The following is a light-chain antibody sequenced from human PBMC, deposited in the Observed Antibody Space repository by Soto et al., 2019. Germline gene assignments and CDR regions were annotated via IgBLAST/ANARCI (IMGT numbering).Light chain of an antibody. Sequence: QSALTQPASVSGSPGQSITISCTGTSSDVGGYNYVSWYQQHPGKAPKLMIYEVSNRPSGVSNRFSGSKSGNTASLTISGLQAEDEADYYCNSYTSSSTWVFGGGIKVTVL. V-gene: IGLV2-14*01. J-gene: IGLJ3*02. CDR3: NSYTSSSTWV. CDR2: EVS. CDR1: SSDVGGYNY.